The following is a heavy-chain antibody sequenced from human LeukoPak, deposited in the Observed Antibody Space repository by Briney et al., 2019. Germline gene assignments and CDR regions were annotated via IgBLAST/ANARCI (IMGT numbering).Heavy chain of an antibody. CDR1: SGSISSYY. Sequence: SETLSLTRTVDSGSISSYYWSWIRHHAGEGMEWITYIYYSGSTTNNPSLKGRVTISENTSKNQFSLKLSAVTAAATAVYYWARVEDSSGVVPAFDIWGQGTMFTVSS. CDR2: IYYSGST. CDR3: ARVEDSSGVVPAFDI. V-gene: IGHV4-59*01. J-gene: IGHJ3*02. D-gene: IGHD6-19*01.